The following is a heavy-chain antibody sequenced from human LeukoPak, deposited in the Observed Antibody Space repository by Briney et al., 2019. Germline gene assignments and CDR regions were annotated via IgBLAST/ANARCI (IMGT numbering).Heavy chain of an antibody. Sequence: ASVKVSCKASGYTFTTHGIAWVRQAPGQGVEWMGWISAHNGNTNYAQSLQGRVTMTTDTSTNTAYMELRSLRSDDTAVYYCAREISGTSDIFEYWGQGTLVTVSS. V-gene: IGHV1-18*01. CDR1: GYTFTTHG. CDR3: AREISGTSDIFEY. CDR2: ISAHNGNT. J-gene: IGHJ4*02. D-gene: IGHD1-26*01.